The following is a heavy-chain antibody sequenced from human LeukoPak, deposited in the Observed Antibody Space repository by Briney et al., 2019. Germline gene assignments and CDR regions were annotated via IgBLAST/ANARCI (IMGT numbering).Heavy chain of an antibody. CDR3: ARDSYWLGGTIGAFDI. V-gene: IGHV3-21*01. J-gene: IGHJ3*02. D-gene: IGHD3-10*01. CDR1: GFTFSSYA. Sequence: PGGSLRLSCAASGFTFSSYAMSWVRQAPGRGLEWVSSISSSGSSIYYADSVKGRFTISRDNAKNSLYLQINSLRAEDTAVYYCARDSYWLGGTIGAFDIWGQGTMVTVSS. CDR2: ISSSGSSI.